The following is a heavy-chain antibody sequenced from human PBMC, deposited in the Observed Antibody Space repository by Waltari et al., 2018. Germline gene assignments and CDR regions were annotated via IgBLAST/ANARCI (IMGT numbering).Heavy chain of an antibody. Sequence: QVQLQQWGAGLLKTSETLSLTCAVYGGSFSDYYWTWIRQPPGKGLEWIGEIIHSGGSNYNPSLKSRVTISVDTSKNLFSLKVNSVAAADTAVYYCARGTHEFGDYWGQGTPVTVSS. CDR1: GGSFSDYY. V-gene: IGHV4-34*01. D-gene: IGHD3-16*01. CDR3: ARGTHEFGDY. CDR2: IIHSGGS. J-gene: IGHJ4*02.